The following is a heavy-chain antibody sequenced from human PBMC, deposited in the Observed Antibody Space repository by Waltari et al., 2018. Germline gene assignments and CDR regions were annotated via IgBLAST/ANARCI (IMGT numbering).Heavy chain of an antibody. V-gene: IGHV4-39*01. J-gene: IGHJ4*02. CDR1: GGSISSSSYY. CDR3: ARHHGYSYGYGSEIDY. D-gene: IGHD5-18*01. Sequence: QLQLQESGPGLVKPSETLSLTCTVPGGSISSSSYYWGWIRQPPGKGLEWIGSIYYSGSTYYNPSLKSRVTISVDTSKNQFSLKLSSVTAADTAVYYCARHHGYSYGYGSEIDYWGQGTLVTVSS. CDR2: IYYSGST.